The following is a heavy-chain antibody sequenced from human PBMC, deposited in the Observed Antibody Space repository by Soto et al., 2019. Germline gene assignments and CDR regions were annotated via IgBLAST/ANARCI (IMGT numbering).Heavy chain of an antibody. CDR2: IYYSGST. J-gene: IGHJ3*02. CDR3: AREATTGNAFDI. V-gene: IGHV4-59*01. D-gene: IGHD1-26*01. CDR1: GGSISSYY. Sequence: SETLSLTCTVSGGSISSYYWSWIRQPPGKGLEWIGYIYYSGSTNYNPSLKSRVTISVDTSKNQFSLKLSSVTAADTAVYYCAREATTGNAFDIWGQGTMVTVSS.